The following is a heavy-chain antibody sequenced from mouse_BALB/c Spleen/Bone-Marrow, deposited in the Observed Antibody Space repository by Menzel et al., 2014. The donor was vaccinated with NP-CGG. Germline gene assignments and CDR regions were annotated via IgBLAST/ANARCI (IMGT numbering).Heavy chain of an antibody. Sequence: EVQLQQSGTVLARPGAYVKMSCKASGYSFTSYWMHWVKERPGQGLEWIGAIYPGNSDTSYNQKFKGKAKLTAVTSASTAYMELSSLTNEDSAVYYCARGLRWCFDVWGAGTTVTVSS. D-gene: IGHD1-1*01. CDR2: IYPGNSDT. CDR3: ARGLRWCFDV. J-gene: IGHJ1*01. V-gene: IGHV1-5*01. CDR1: GYSFTSYW.